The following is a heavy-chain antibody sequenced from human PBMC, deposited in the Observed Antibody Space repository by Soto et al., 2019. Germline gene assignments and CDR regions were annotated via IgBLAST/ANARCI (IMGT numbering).Heavy chain of an antibody. J-gene: IGHJ6*02. D-gene: IGHD2-2*01. CDR1: GFTFSRYS. Sequence: GGSLRLSCAASGFTFSRYSMTWVRQAPWKGLEWVSSVSSSSSHIYYADSAKGRFTISSDNADNSLYLQMNSRRADDTAVYYCARGIADDVVGVPAALDVWGQGTPVTVSS. V-gene: IGHV3-21*01. CDR2: VSSSSSHI. CDR3: ARGIADDVVGVPAALDV.